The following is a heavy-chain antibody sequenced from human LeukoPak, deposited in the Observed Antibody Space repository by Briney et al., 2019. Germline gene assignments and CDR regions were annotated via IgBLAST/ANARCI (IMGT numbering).Heavy chain of an antibody. D-gene: IGHD4-23*01. CDR1: GFTVSNSY. Sequence: GGSLRLSCAASGFTVSNSYMTWVRQTPGKGLEWISIIYTDGISTYYADSVKGRFTISRDTSKNTLYLQMNSLRADDTAVYYCTRPAHGGNGYYFDYWGQGTLVTVSS. CDR3: TRPAHGGNGYYFDY. V-gene: IGHV3-53*01. CDR2: IYTDGIST. J-gene: IGHJ4*02.